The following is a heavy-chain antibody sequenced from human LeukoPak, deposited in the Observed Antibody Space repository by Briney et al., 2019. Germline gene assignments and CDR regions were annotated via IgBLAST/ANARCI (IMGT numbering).Heavy chain of an antibody. CDR3: TRSLYYYDSSGYYAPGY. CDR1: GFTFGDYA. J-gene: IGHJ4*02. Sequence: GGSLRLSCTASGFTFGDYAMSWVRQAPGKVLKWVGFIRSKSYGGTTEYAASVKGRFTISRDDSKSIAYLQMNSLKTEDTAVYYCTRSLYYYDSSGYYAPGYWGQGTLVTVSS. V-gene: IGHV3-49*04. D-gene: IGHD3-22*01. CDR2: IRSKSYGGTT.